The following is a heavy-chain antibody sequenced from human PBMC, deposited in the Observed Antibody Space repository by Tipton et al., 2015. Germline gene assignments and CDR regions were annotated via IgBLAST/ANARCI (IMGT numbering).Heavy chain of an antibody. CDR2: IYYSGGT. Sequence: TLSLTCTVSGGSISSGGYYWSWIRQHPGKGLEWIGYIYYSGGTYYNPSLKSRVTISLDRSKNQFSLRLTSVTAADTAMYYCARDAGIVAAPSRYFHYWGQGTLVTVSS. D-gene: IGHD2-15*01. J-gene: IGHJ1*01. V-gene: IGHV4-31*03. CDR1: GGSISSGGYY. CDR3: ARDAGIVAAPSRYFHY.